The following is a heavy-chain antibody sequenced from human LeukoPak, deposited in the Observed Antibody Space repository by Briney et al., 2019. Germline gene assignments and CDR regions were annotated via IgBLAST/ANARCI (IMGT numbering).Heavy chain of an antibody. V-gene: IGHV3-33*01. D-gene: IGHD6-19*01. CDR1: GFIFSNYG. CDR2: IWYDGKTK. CDR3: AREWGRIAVAGGPGY. J-gene: IGHJ4*02. Sequence: GGSLRLSCEASGFIFSNYGMHWVRQAPGKGLEWVALIWYDGKTKFHADSVKGRFTISRVNSGNTLFLQMSSLRVEDTAIYYCAREWGRIAVAGGPGYWGQGALVTVSS.